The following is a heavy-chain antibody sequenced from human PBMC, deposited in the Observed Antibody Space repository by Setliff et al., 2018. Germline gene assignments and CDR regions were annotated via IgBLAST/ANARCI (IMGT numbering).Heavy chain of an antibody. Sequence: GASVKVSCKASGYTFTSYYMHWVRQAPGQGLEWMGIINPSGGSTSYAQKFQGRVTMTRDTSTSTVYMELNSLKTEDTAVYFCATRLGDFWGQGTLVTVSS. V-gene: IGHV1-46*01. CDR1: GYTFTSYY. CDR3: ATRLGDF. J-gene: IGHJ4*02. D-gene: IGHD1-1*01. CDR2: INPSGGST.